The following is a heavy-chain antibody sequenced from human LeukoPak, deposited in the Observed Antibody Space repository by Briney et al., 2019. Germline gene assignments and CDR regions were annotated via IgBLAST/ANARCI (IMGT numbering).Heavy chain of an antibody. CDR3: AKDTGPPLLDYYYYMDV. CDR1: GFTFSSYG. CDR2: ISYDGSNK. V-gene: IGHV3-30*18. J-gene: IGHJ6*03. D-gene: IGHD3-3*02. Sequence: GGSLRLSCAASGFTFSSYGMHWVRQAPGKGLEWVAVISYDGSNKYYADSVKGRFTISRDNSKNTLYLQMNSLRAEDTAVYYCAKDTGPPLLDYYYYMDVWGKGTTVTVSS.